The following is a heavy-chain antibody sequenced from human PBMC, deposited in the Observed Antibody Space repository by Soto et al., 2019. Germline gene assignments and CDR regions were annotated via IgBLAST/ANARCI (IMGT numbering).Heavy chain of an antibody. J-gene: IGHJ4*02. Sequence: EVQLVESGGGLVQPGRSLRLSCAASGFTFDDYAMHWVRQAPGKGLEWVSGISWNSGSIGYADSVKGRFIISRDNAKNSLYLQLTSLRAEDTALYYCAKGGQLLTEGGGYWGQGTLVTVSS. CDR3: AKGGQLLTEGGGY. D-gene: IGHD2-2*01. CDR1: GFTFDDYA. V-gene: IGHV3-9*01. CDR2: ISWNSGSI.